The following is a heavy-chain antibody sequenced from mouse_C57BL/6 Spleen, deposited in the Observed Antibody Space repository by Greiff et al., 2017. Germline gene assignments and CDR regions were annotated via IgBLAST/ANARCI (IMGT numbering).Heavy chain of an antibody. D-gene: IGHD1-1*01. V-gene: IGHV1-69*01. CDR2: IDPSDSYT. CDR1: GYTFTSYW. Sequence: QVQLQQPGAELVMPGASVKLSCKASGYTFTSYWMHWVKQRPGQGLEWIGEIDPSDSYTNYNQKFKGKSTLTVDKSSSTAYMQLSCLTSEDSAVYYCARDYYGSSHYFDYWGQGTTLTVSS. CDR3: ARDYYGSSHYFDY. J-gene: IGHJ2*01.